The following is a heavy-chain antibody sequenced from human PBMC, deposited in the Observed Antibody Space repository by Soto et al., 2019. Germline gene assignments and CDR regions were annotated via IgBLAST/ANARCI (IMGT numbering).Heavy chain of an antibody. CDR2: IYYSGST. V-gene: IGHV4-59*01. CDR3: ARDTGYSSSSWFDP. CDR1: GCSISSYY. Sequence: SETLSLTCTVSGCSISSYYWSWIRQPPGKGLEWIGYIYYSGSTNYNPSLKSRDTISVDTSKNQFSLKLSSVTAADTAVYYCARDTGYSSSSWFDPWGQGTLVTVSS. D-gene: IGHD6-6*01. J-gene: IGHJ5*02.